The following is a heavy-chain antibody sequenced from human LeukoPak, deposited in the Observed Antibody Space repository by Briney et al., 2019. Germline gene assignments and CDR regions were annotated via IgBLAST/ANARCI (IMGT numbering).Heavy chain of an antibody. V-gene: IGHV4-39*01. CDR3: ARLYENHDWFDP. CDR1: GGSISSSSYY. CDR2: IYYSGST. D-gene: IGHD1-14*01. Sequence: PSETLSLTCTVSGGSISSSSYYRGWIRQPPGKGLEWIGSIYYSGSTYYNPSLKSRVTISVDTSKNQFSLKLSSVTAADTAVYYCARLYENHDWFDPWGQGTLVTVSS. J-gene: IGHJ5*02.